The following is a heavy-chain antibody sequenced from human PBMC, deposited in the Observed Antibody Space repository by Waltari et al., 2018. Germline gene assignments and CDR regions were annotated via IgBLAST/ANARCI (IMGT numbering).Heavy chain of an antibody. J-gene: IGHJ5*02. V-gene: IGHV3-23*04. CDR1: GFTFRSYA. D-gene: IGHD3-10*01. CDR3: AKNLLSSGSYDGGNH. CDR2: ISAAGDSA. Sequence: EVHLVESGGGLVQPGGSLTLSCEASGFTFRSYAMNWVRQAPGKGLEWVSLISAAGDSAYYIDSVKGRFTGSRDNSKNTLYLQINSLRVEDTAIYYCAKNLLSSGSYDGGNHWGQGTLVTVS.